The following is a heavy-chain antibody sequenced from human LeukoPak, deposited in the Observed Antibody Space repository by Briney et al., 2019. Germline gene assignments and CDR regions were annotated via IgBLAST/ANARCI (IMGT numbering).Heavy chain of an antibody. CDR2: ISGSGGST. J-gene: IGHJ6*02. CDR3: AKALLGDSSGYHYYYYYGMDV. Sequence: QAGGSLRLSCAASGFTFSSYAMSWVRQAPGKGLEWVSAISGSGGSTYYADSVKGRFTISRDNSKNTLYLQMNSLRAEDTAVYYCAKALLGDSSGYHYYYYYGMDVWGQGTTVTVSS. V-gene: IGHV3-23*01. CDR1: GFTFSSYA. D-gene: IGHD3-22*01.